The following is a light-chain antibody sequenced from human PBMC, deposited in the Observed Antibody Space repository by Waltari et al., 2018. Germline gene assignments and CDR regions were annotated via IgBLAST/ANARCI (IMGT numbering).Light chain of an antibody. CDR1: SPTIGAGYD. CDR2: SNN. J-gene: IGLJ3*02. V-gene: IGLV1-40*01. Sequence: QSVLTQPPSVSGAPGQSLTIPCTGTSPTIGAGYDVHCYQQFPGTAPKLLIYSNNNRPSGVPGRFSASKSGTSASLAITGLQAEDEADYYCQSYDKLLSGSLFGGGTKLTV. CDR3: QSYDKLLSGSL.